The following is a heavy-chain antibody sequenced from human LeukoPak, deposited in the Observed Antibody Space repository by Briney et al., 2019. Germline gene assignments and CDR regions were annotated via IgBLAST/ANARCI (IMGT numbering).Heavy chain of an antibody. CDR1: NFSISSDYF. V-gene: IGHV4-38-2*02. CDR3: ARLSSAYDPYYFDY. J-gene: IGHJ4*02. Sequence: SETLSLTCTVSNFSISSDYFWGWIRQPPGKGLEWIGTIFRTGSTYYNPSPESRVSISIDTSENHFSLNLNSVTAADTAIYYCARLSSAYDPYYFDYWGQGTLVTVSS. D-gene: IGHD5-12*01. CDR2: IFRTGST.